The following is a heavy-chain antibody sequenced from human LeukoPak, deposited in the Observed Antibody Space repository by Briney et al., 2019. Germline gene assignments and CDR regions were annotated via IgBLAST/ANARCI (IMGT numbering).Heavy chain of an antibody. V-gene: IGHV3-23*01. Sequence: PGGSLRLSCAASGFTLSNYVVNWVRQAPGKGLEWVSAISGSGGSTKYVDSVKGRFTISGDNSKNTLYLQMNSLRAEDTAVYYCAKSQSGWYSFDYWGQGTLVTVSS. CDR3: AKSQSGWYSFDY. D-gene: IGHD6-19*01. J-gene: IGHJ4*02. CDR1: GFTLSNYV. CDR2: ISGSGGST.